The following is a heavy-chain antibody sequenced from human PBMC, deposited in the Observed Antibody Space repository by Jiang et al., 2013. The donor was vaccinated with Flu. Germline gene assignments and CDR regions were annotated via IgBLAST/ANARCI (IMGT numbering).Heavy chain of an antibody. CDR3: ARGKYYFDY. CDR2: IDSDGTT. CDR1: GFIVSSNY. J-gene: IGHJ4*02. V-gene: IGHV3-53*01. Sequence: QLVESGGGLIQPGGSLRLSCAASGFIVSSNYMSWVRQAPGKGLEWVSLIDSDGTTYSADSGKGRFTISRDNPKNTLYLQMNSLRAEDTAVYYCARGKYYFDYWGQGTLVTVSS.